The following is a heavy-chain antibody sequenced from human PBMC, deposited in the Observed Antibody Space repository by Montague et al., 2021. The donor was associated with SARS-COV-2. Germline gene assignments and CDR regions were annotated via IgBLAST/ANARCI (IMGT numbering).Heavy chain of an antibody. CDR3: ARSRENYNILTGYPYYFDY. J-gene: IGHJ4*02. Sequence: SETLSLTCTVSGGSISRYYWNWIRQPPGKGLEWIAYIYDSGSTNYNPSLKSRVTISVDTSKNRFSLKLSSVTAADTAVYYCARSRENYNILTGYPYYFDYWGQGTLVTVSS. CDR1: GGSISRYY. CDR2: IYDSGST. D-gene: IGHD3-9*01. V-gene: IGHV4-59*01.